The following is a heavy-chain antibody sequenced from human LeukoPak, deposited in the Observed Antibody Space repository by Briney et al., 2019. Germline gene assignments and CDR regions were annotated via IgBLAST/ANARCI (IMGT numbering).Heavy chain of an antibody. CDR2: FYNSGTT. J-gene: IGHJ3*02. CDR3: ARGGSYSNDAFDI. Sequence: GGSLRLSCAASRFIVSNNYVGWVRQSPGKGLEWVSVFYNSGTTYYADSVKDRFIISRDKSKNTLYLQMNSLRPEDTAVYYCARGGSYSNDAFDIWGQGTMVTVSS. V-gene: IGHV3-66*01. D-gene: IGHD1-26*01. CDR1: RFIVSNNY.